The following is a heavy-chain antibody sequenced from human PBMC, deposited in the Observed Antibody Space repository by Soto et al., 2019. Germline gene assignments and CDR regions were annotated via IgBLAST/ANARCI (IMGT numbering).Heavy chain of an antibody. J-gene: IGHJ4*02. CDR3: ARTLGGDCYFDY. D-gene: IGHD2-21*02. CDR1: GGPISSGGYY. Sequence: QVQLQESGPGLVKPSQTLSLTCTVSGGPISSGGYYWSWIRQHPGKGLEWIGYIYYSGSTYYNPSLKSRVTISVDTSKNQFSLKLSSVTAADTAVYYCARTLGGDCYFDYWGQGTLVTVSS. CDR2: IYYSGST. V-gene: IGHV4-31*03.